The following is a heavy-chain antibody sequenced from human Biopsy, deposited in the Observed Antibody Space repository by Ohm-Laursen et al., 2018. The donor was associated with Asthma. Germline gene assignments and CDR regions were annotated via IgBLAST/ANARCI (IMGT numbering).Heavy chain of an antibody. CDR2: IMTVFGTT. CDR1: GGTFSNFA. V-gene: IGHV1-69*01. CDR3: ARCQVGYSSGWSLLLKKIYYSGMDV. Sequence: SSVKVSCKVPGGTFSNFAISWVRQAPGQGLEWLGGIMTVFGTTNYAQKFQGRVTITADESTSTAYMEVTSLRSEDTAIYYCARCQVGYSSGWSLLLKKIYYSGMDVWGQGSAVTVSS. D-gene: IGHD6-19*01. J-gene: IGHJ6*02.